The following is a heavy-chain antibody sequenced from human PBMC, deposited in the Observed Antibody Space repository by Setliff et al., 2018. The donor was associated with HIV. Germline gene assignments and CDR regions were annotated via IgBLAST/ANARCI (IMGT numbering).Heavy chain of an antibody. CDR3: AREGLLVTTVGGAYSYQGMDV. CDR2: IIPAFGTA. J-gene: IGHJ6*02. V-gene: IGHV1-69*05. Sequence: SVKVSCKASGDTLSIHPISWVRQAPGRGLDGIGGIIPAFGTANYAQKFQGRVTITTYESTTTVFMELTGLRSEDTAVYYCAREGLLVTTVGGAYSYQGMDVWGQGTTVTVSS. D-gene: IGHD4-4*01. CDR1: GDTLSIHP.